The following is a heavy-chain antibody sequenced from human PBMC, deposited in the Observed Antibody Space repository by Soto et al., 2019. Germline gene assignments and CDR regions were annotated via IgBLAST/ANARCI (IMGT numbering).Heavy chain of an antibody. D-gene: IGHD2-2*01. CDR2: IYPGDSDT. Sequence: ASLKISCKGCGYSFTSYWIGWVRQMPGKGLEWMGIIYPGDSDTRYSPSFQGQVTISADKSISTAYLQWSSLKASDTAMYYCARHVSCSSNSCPTTSWFDPWGQGTLVTGSS. CDR1: GYSFTSYW. V-gene: IGHV5-51*01. J-gene: IGHJ5*02. CDR3: ARHVSCSSNSCPTTSWFDP.